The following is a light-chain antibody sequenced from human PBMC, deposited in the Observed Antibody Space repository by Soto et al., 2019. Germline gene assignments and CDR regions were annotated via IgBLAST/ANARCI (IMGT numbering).Light chain of an antibody. CDR3: QKYGSSP. Sequence: EIVLTQSPGTLSLSPGERATLSCRASQSVSSSYLAWYQQKPGQAPRLLIYGASSRATGIPDRFSGSGSGTDFTLTISRLEPEDFAVYYCQKYGSSPFVQGTKLKIK. CDR1: QSVSSSY. J-gene: IGKJ1*01. CDR2: GAS. V-gene: IGKV3-20*01.